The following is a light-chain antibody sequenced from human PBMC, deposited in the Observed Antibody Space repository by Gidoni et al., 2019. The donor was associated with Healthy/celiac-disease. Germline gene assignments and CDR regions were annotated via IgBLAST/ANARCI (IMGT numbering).Light chain of an antibody. CDR1: QSVSSN. V-gene: IGKV3-15*01. Sequence: EILLTLSPATLSVSPGERATLSCRASQSVSSNLAWYQQKPGQAPRLLIYGASTRATGIPARFSGSGSGTEFTLTISSLQSEDFAVYYCQQYNNWPRTFGQGTKVEIK. CDR3: QQYNNWPRT. J-gene: IGKJ1*01. CDR2: GAS.